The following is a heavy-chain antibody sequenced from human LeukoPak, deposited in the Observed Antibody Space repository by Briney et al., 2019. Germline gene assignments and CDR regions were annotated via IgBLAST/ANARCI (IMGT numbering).Heavy chain of an antibody. CDR3: AGKWVAHADY. CDR1: GFTFSSYE. D-gene: IGHD1-26*01. J-gene: IGHJ4*02. Sequence: GGSLRLSCAASGFTFSSYEMNWFRQAPGKGLEWISYITSSGTTIYYADSVKGLFTISRENAQNLRYLNTDGLSAEYMAVYYCAGKWVAHADYWGQGALVTVSS. CDR2: ITSSGTTI. V-gene: IGHV3-48*03.